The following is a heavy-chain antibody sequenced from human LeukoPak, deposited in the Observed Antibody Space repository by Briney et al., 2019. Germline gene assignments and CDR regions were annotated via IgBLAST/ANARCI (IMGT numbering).Heavy chain of an antibody. V-gene: IGHV1-18*01. CDR1: GYTFTSYG. D-gene: IGHD6-19*01. CDR2: ISAYNGNT. J-gene: IGHJ4*02. Sequence: ASVTVSCKASGYTFTSYGISWVRQAPGQGLAGMGWISAYNGNTNYAQKLQGRVTMTTDTSTSTAYMELRSLRSDDTAVYYCARPFSSGWPFDYWGQGTLVTVSS. CDR3: ARPFSSGWPFDY.